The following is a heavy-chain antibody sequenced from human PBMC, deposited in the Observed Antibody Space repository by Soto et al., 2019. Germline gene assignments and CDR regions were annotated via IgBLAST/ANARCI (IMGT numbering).Heavy chain of an antibody. D-gene: IGHD2-2*01. CDR3: ARGKVSADYYYMDV. CDR2: INHSGST. V-gene: IGHV4-34*01. Sequence: SETLSLTCAVYGGSFSGYYWSWIRQPPGKGLEWIGEINHSGSTNYNPSLKSRVTISVDTSKNQFSLKLSSVTAADTAVYYCARGKVSADYYYMDVWGQGTTVT. CDR1: GGSFSGYY. J-gene: IGHJ6*03.